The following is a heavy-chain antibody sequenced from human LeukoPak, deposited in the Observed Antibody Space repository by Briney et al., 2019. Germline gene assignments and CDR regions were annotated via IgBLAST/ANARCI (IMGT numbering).Heavy chain of an antibody. V-gene: IGHV5-51*01. CDR2: IYPGDSDT. CDR1: GYSFTSYW. D-gene: IGHD3-22*01. Sequence: GESLKISCKGSGYSFTSYWIGWVRQMPGKGLEWMGIIYPGDSDTRYSPSFQGQVTISADKSISTAYLQWSSLKASDTAIYYCARHYYDSSGYLYYFDYWGQGTLVTVSS. J-gene: IGHJ4*02. CDR3: ARHYYDSSGYLYYFDY.